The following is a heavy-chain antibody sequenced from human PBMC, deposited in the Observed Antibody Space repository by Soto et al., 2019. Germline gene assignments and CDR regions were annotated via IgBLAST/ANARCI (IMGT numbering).Heavy chain of an antibody. CDR3: AKQTYYYDSSIPDY. V-gene: IGHV3-23*01. J-gene: IGHJ4*02. CDR2: ISGSGGST. D-gene: IGHD3-22*01. CDR1: GFTFSSYW. Sequence: GGSLSLSCEASGFTFSSYWKHWVRQAPGKGLEWVSAISGSGGSTYYADSVKGRFTISRDNSKNTLYLQMNSLRAEDTAVYYCAKQTYYYDSSIPDYWGQGTLVTVSS.